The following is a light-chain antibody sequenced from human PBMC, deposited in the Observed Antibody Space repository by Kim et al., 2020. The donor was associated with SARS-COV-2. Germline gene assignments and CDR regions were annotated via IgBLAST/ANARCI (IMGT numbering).Light chain of an antibody. CDR3: QQYNSYSPWT. J-gene: IGKJ1*01. Sequence: DIQMTQSPSSLSASVGDRVTITCRASQSISSCLAWYQQKPGKAPKLLIYDASTLECGVPSRFSGSGSGTEFTLTISSLQPDDFATYYCQQYNSYSPWTFGQGTKVDIK. CDR1: QSISSC. CDR2: DAS. V-gene: IGKV1-5*01.